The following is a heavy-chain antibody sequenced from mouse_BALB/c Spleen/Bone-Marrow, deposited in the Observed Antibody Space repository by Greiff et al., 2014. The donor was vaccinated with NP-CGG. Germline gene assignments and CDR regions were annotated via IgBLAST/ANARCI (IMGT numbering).Heavy chain of an antibody. CDR3: ARSPIRRNAMDY. D-gene: IGHD2-12*01. J-gene: IGHJ4*01. CDR2: IWSGGTT. CDR1: GFSLTSYG. Sequence: VMLVESGPGLVQPSQSLSITCTVSGFSLTSYGVHWVRQSPGKGLEWLGVIWSGGTTDYNAPFISRLSISKDNSKSQVFFKMNSLQANDTAIYYCARSPIRRNAMDYWGQGTSVTVSS. V-gene: IGHV2-2*02.